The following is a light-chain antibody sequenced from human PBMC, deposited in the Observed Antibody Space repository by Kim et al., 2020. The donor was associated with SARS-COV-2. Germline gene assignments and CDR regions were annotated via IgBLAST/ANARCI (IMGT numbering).Light chain of an antibody. CDR2: GAS. V-gene: IGKV3-15*01. Sequence: EVVMTQSPATLSVSPGERATLSCRASQSVNSNLAWYRQKPGQAPGLLIYGASTRATDIPARFSGSGSGTEFILTISSLQSEDSAVYYCQQYEKWPLTFGGGTKVDI. J-gene: IGKJ4*01. CDR1: QSVNSN. CDR3: QQYEKWPLT.